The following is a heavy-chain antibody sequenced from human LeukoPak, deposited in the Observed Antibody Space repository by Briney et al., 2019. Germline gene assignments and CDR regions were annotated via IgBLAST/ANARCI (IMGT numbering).Heavy chain of an antibody. D-gene: IGHD6-6*01. CDR1: GFTFSSHS. V-gene: IGHV3-21*01. Sequence: GGSLRLSCAASGFTFSSHSMYWVRQAPGKGLEWVSSITKNSDYMYNADSVKGRFTISRDNAKNSLFLQMNSLRAEDTAVYYCVREIAARPGYYFDLWGQGTLVTVSS. J-gene: IGHJ4*02. CDR2: ITKNSDYM. CDR3: VREIAARPGYYFDL.